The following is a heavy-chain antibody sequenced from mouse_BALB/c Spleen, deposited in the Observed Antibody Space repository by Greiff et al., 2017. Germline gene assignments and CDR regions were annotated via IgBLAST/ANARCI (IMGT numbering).Heavy chain of an antibody. J-gene: IGHJ2*01. CDR2: INPSNGGT. CDR1: GYTFTSYY. V-gene: IGHV1S81*02. D-gene: IGHD2-14*01. CDR3: TRRDRYDDYCDY. Sequence: VHLVESGAELVKPGASVKLSCKASGYTFTSYYMYWVKQRPGQGLEWIGEINPSNGGTNFNEKFKSKATLTVDKSSSTAYMQLSSLTSEDSAVYYCTRRDRYDDYCDYWGQGTTLTVSS.